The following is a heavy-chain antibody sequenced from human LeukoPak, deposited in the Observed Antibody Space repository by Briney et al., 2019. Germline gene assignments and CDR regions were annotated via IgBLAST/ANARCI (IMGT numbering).Heavy chain of an antibody. CDR3: ARRQDCSSTGCYRFDP. CDR1: GGSISSGGYY. D-gene: IGHD2-2*02. Sequence: SETLSLTCTVSGGSISSGGYYWSWIRQHPGKGLEWIGYIYYSGSTYYNPSLKSRVTISVDTSKNQFSLKLSSVTAADTAVYYCARRQDCSSTGCYRFDPWGQGTLVTVSS. CDR2: IYYSGST. J-gene: IGHJ5*02. V-gene: IGHV4-31*03.